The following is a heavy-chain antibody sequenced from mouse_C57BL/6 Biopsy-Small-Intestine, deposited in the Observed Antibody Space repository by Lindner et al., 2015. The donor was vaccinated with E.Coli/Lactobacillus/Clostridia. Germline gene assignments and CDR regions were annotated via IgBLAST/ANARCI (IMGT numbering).Heavy chain of an antibody. D-gene: IGHD1-1*02. J-gene: IGHJ1*03. CDR2: IIPMLGTT. Sequence: SVKVSCKASGGTFSSYGISWVRQAPGQGLEWMGRIIPMLGTTNYAQKFQGGVTITADEFTNTAYMELSNLRSEDAAVYYCARDNGITIFGVVEDPLKNYYYFMDVWGKGTTVTISS. CDR3: ARDNGITIFGVVEDPLKNYYYFMDV. CDR1: GGTFSSYG. V-gene: IGHV1-53*01.